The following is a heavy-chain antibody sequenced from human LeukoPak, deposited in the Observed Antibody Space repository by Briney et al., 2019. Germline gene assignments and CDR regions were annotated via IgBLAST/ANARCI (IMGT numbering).Heavy chain of an antibody. Sequence: GRSLRLSCAASGFIFSSYAMHWVRQAPGKGLEWVAVISYDGSNKYYADSVKGRFTISRDNSKNTLYLQMNSRRAEDTAVYYCARDSGSDSRFFDYWGQGTLVTVSS. CDR1: GFIFSSYA. D-gene: IGHD1-26*01. CDR2: ISYDGSNK. CDR3: ARDSGSDSRFFDY. V-gene: IGHV3-30*04. J-gene: IGHJ4*02.